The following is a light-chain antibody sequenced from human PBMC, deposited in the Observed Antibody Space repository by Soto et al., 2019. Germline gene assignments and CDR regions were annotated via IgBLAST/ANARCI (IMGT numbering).Light chain of an antibody. CDR1: QGISGY. J-gene: IGKJ4*01. CDR2: TAS. Sequence: DIQMTRSPSFLSASVGDRVTITCRASQGISGYLAWYQQKPGKAPKLLIYTASTLQSGVPSRSSGSGSGTEFTLTITSLQPEDFAAYYCQQLYTYPLTFGGGTKVDTK. V-gene: IGKV1-9*01. CDR3: QQLYTYPLT.